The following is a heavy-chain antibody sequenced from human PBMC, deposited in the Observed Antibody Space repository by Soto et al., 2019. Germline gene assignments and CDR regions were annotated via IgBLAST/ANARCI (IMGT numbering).Heavy chain of an antibody. CDR3: ARSGKPGITVTGPIDY. D-gene: IGHD6-19*01. J-gene: IGHJ4*02. CDR1: KYFTSYG. CDR2: INGGNGDT. Sequence: QVQLVQSGAEVKKPGASVKVSCKVSKYFTSYGIQWVRQAPGQRLEWMGWINGGNGDTRYSQKFQGRVTFIRDTSASTAYMDLSSLTSEDTAVYYCARSGKPGITVTGPIDYWGQGTLVTVSS. V-gene: IGHV1-3*01.